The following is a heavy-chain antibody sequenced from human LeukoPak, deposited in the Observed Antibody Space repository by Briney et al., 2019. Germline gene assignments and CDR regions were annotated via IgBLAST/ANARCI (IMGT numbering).Heavy chain of an antibody. CDR2: ISYDGSNK. CDR1: GITFSNFA. Sequence: GGSLRLSCAASGITFSNFAMSWVRQAPGKGLEWVAVISYDGSNKYYADSVKGRFTISRDNSKNTLYLQMNSLRAEDTAVYYCAKDRGGFYFDYWGQGTLVTVSS. CDR3: AKDRGGFYFDY. V-gene: IGHV3-30*18. D-gene: IGHD2-15*01. J-gene: IGHJ4*02.